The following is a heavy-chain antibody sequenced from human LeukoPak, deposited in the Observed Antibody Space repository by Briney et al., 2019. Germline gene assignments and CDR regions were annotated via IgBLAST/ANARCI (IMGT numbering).Heavy chain of an antibody. Sequence: RPSETLSLTCTVSGGSISDYYWNWIRQPPGKGLEWVAYVHYSGTTKYNPSLQSRVTTAVDMSKKEVSLRLDSVPAADTAVYYCAGDMRGSAKVWFDSWGQGVQVIVSS. V-gene: IGHV4-59*12. CDR1: GGSISDYY. D-gene: IGHD3-10*01. CDR2: VHYSGTT. J-gene: IGHJ5*01. CDR3: AGDMRGSAKVWFDS.